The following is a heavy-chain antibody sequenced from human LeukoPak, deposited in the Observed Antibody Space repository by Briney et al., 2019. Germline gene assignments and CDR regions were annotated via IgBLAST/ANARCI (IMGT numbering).Heavy chain of an antibody. V-gene: IGHV4-59*01. Sequence: SETLSLTCTVSGGSISSYYWSWIRQPPGKGLEWIGYIYYSGSTNYNPSLKSRVTISVDTSKNQFSLKLSSVTAADTAVYYCARAPRCSSTSCYSGALWYFDLWGRGTLVTVSS. CDR2: IYYSGST. CDR3: ARAPRCSSTSCYSGALWYFDL. CDR1: GGSISSYY. J-gene: IGHJ2*01. D-gene: IGHD2-2*01.